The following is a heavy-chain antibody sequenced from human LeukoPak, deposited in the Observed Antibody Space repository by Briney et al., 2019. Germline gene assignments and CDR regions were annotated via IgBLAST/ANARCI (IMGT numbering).Heavy chain of an antibody. CDR1: GFTFSSYW. CDR3: AREGDSSGYYLIDY. Sequence: GSLRLSCAASGFTFSSYWMSWVRQAPGKGLEWVANIKQDGSEKYYVDSVKCRFTISRDNAKNSLYLQMNSLRAEDTAVYYCAREGDSSGYYLIDYWGQGTLVTVSS. D-gene: IGHD3-22*01. J-gene: IGHJ4*02. V-gene: IGHV3-7*01. CDR2: IKQDGSEK.